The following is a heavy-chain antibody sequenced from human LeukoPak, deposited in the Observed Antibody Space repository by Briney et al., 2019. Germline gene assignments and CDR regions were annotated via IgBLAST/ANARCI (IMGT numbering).Heavy chain of an antibody. Sequence: GGSLRLSCVASGFTFSIYGMHWVRQAPGKGLEWVALTRFDGSNKYYADSVKGRFTISRDNSKNTLYLQMNSLRVEDTAMYYCAKGRYWFDPWGQGTLVTVSS. CDR2: TRFDGSNK. J-gene: IGHJ5*02. CDR3: AKGRYWFDP. V-gene: IGHV3-30*02. D-gene: IGHD4-17*01. CDR1: GFTFSIYG.